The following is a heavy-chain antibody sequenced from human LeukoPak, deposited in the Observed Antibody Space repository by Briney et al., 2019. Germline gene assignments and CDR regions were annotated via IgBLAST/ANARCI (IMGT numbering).Heavy chain of an antibody. CDR2: IYSGGTT. CDR1: GFNVSSNY. CDR3: AGEAAGTLWYYGMDV. Sequence: HAGGSLRLSCAASGFNVSSNYMSWVRQAPGKGLEWVSVIYSGGTTYYADSVKGRFTISRDNSKNTLYLQMNSLRAEDTAVYYCAGEAAGTLWYYGMDVWGQGTTVTVSS. J-gene: IGHJ6*02. V-gene: IGHV3-53*01. D-gene: IGHD6-13*01.